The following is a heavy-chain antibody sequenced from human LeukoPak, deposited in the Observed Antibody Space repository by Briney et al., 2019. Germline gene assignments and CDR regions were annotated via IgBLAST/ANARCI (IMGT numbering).Heavy chain of an antibody. CDR1: GYSFTSYW. D-gene: IGHD3-10*01. CDR2: IDPSDSYT. CDR3: ARHDYYGPGSYSFDALDI. V-gene: IGHV5-10-1*01. Sequence: GESLKISCKGSGYSFTSYWISWVRQMPGKGLEWMGRIDPSDSYTNYSPSFQGHVTISADKSISTAYLQWSSLKASDTAMYYCARHDYYGPGSYSFDALDIWGQGTMVTVSS. J-gene: IGHJ3*02.